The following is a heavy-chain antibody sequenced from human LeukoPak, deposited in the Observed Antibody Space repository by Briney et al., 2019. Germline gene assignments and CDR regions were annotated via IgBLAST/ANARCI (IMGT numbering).Heavy chain of an antibody. CDR2: ISSSGSTI. D-gene: IGHD6-25*01. CDR1: GFTFSSYE. Sequence: GGSLRLSCAASGFTFSSYEMNWVRQAPGKGLEWVSYISSSGSTIYYAGSVKGRFTISRDNAKNSLYLQMNSLRAEDTAVYYCAREGRLGKSFDYWGQGTLVTVSS. CDR3: AREGRLGKSFDY. V-gene: IGHV3-48*03. J-gene: IGHJ4*02.